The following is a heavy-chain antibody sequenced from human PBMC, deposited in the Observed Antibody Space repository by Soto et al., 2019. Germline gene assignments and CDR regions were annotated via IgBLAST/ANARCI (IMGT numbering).Heavy chain of an antibody. Sequence: PGESLKISCKGSGYSFTSYWIGWVRQMPGKGLEWMGIIYPGDPDTRYSPSFQGQVTISADKSISTAYLQWSSLKASDTAMYYCARSFRYDFWSGYYSGYFDYWGQGTLVTVSS. J-gene: IGHJ4*02. CDR3: ARSFRYDFWSGYYSGYFDY. V-gene: IGHV5-51*01. CDR1: GYSFTSYW. D-gene: IGHD3-3*01. CDR2: IYPGDPDT.